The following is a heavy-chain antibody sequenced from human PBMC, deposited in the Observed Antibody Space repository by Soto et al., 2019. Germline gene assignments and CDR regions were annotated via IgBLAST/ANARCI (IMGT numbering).Heavy chain of an antibody. CDR2: IYWNDDK. CDR1: GLSLSTSGVG. V-gene: IGHV2-5*01. Sequence: QITLKESGPTLVKPTQTLTLTCTFSGLSLSTSGVGVGWIRQPPGKALEWLALIYWNDDKRYSPSLKSRLTITKDTSKNHVVLTMTNMDVVDTATYYCTHRQDSGRYPPVGWGQGTLVTVST. D-gene: IGHD1-26*01. CDR3: THRQDSGRYPPVG. J-gene: IGHJ4*02.